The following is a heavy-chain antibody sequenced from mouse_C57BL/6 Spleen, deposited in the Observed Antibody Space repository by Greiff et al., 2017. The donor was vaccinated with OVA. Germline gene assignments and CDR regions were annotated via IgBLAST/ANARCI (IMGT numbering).Heavy chain of an antibody. CDR2: IRLKSDNYAP. CDR3: TSSYWYFDV. V-gene: IGHV6-3*01. D-gene: IGHD1-1*01. J-gene: IGHJ1*03. CDR1: GFTFSNYW. Sequence: EVKLEESGGGLVQPGGSMKLSCVASGFTFSNYWMNWVRQSPEKGLEWVAQIRLKSDNYAPHYAESVKGRFTISRDYSEMSVDLQMNNLRAEYTGIYYCTSSYWYFDVWGTGTTVTVSS.